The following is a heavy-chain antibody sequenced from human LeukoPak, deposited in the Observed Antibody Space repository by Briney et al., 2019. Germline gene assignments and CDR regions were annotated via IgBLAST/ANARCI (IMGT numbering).Heavy chain of an antibody. CDR2: IYPDDSDT. Sequence: GESLKISCKGSGYRFTSYWIGWVRQMPGKGLEWMGIIYPDDSDTRYSPSFQGQVTISADKSISTAYLQWSSLKASDTALYYCARHDSSGGSCYSCGVDYWGQGTLVTVSS. D-gene: IGHD2-15*01. CDR3: ARHDSSGGSCYSCGVDY. J-gene: IGHJ4*02. CDR1: GYRFTSYW. V-gene: IGHV5-51*01.